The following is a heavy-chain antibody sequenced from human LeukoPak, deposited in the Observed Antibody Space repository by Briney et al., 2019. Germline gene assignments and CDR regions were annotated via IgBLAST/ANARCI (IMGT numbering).Heavy chain of an antibody. D-gene: IGHD3-10*01. J-gene: IGHJ6*04. CDR3: ARVATMVRRGYGMDV. Sequence: GGSLRLSCAASGFTFSSYGMHWVRQAPGKGLEWVAVIWYDGSNKYYADSVKGRFTISRDNSKNTLYLQMNSLRAEDTAVYYCARVATMVRRGYGMDVWGKGTTVTVSS. CDR1: GFTFSSYG. V-gene: IGHV3-33*01. CDR2: IWYDGSNK.